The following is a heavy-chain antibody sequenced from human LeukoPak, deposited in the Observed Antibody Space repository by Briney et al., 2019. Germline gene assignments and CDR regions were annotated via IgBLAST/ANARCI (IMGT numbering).Heavy chain of an antibody. CDR3: ARHPGSGSWVYYYGMDV. Sequence: PSETLSLTCTVSGGSISSYYWSWIRQPPGKGLEWIGYIYYSGSTNYNPSLKSRVTISVDTSKNQFSLKLSSVTAADTAVYYCARHPGSGSWVYYYGMDVWGQGTTVTVSS. CDR1: GGSISSYY. D-gene: IGHD3-10*01. CDR2: IYYSGST. J-gene: IGHJ6*02. V-gene: IGHV4-59*01.